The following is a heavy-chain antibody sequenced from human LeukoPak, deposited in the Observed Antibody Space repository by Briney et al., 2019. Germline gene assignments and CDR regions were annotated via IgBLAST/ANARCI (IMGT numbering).Heavy chain of an antibody. V-gene: IGHV4-59*01. CDR1: GDPISRDY. J-gene: IGHJ3*02. CDR3: ATGDTWDYSFDI. Sequence: SETLSLTCIVSGDPISRDYARWTRQPPGRRLEWIGYIYYSGSTNYNPYLKSRVTISVDTSKNQFPLKLSSVTAADTAVYYCATGDTWDYSFDIWGQGTMVTVSS. CDR2: IYYSGST. D-gene: IGHD1-7*01.